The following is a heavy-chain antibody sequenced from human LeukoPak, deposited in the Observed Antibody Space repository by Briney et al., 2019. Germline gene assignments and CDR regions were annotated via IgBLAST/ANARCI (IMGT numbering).Heavy chain of an antibody. CDR1: GGSISSGDYY. Sequence: SETLSLTCTVSGGSISSGDYYWSWIRQPPGKGLEWIGYIYYSGSTYYNPSLKSRVTISVDTSKNQFSLKLSSVTAADTAVYYCARESMVRGVLYGMDVWGQETTVTVSS. CDR3: ARESMVRGVLYGMDV. V-gene: IGHV4-30-4*01. CDR2: IYYSGST. J-gene: IGHJ6*02. D-gene: IGHD3-10*01.